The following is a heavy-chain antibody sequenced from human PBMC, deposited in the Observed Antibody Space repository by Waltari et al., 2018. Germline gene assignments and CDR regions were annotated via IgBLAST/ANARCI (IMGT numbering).Heavy chain of an antibody. CDR1: GFTSDNFW. J-gene: IGHJ4*02. CDR3: ARSLAGRWYLGFDC. V-gene: IGHV3-74*02. D-gene: IGHD6-13*01. Sequence: EEQLVESGGGLLQPGGSLRLSCAASGFTSDNFWMHWVRLVRGKGLGWVARMSKDGSTTNYADFVNRRFTISRDDAKNMLYLQMNSLRAEDTAVYYCARSLAGRWYLGFDCWGQGVLVTVSS. CDR2: MSKDGSTT.